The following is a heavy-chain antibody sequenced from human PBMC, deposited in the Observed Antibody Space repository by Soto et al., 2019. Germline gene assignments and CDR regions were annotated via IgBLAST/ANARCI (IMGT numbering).Heavy chain of an antibody. CDR2: INAGNGNT. D-gene: IGHD2-2*01. Sequence: ASVKVSCKASGYTFTSYAMHWVRQAPGQRLEWMGRINAGNGNTKYSQKFQGRVTITRDTSASTAYMELSSLRSEDTAAYYCARASIVPAAKRPIDPWGQGTLVTVSS. J-gene: IGHJ5*02. V-gene: IGHV1-3*01. CDR3: ARASIVPAAKRPIDP. CDR1: GYTFTSYA.